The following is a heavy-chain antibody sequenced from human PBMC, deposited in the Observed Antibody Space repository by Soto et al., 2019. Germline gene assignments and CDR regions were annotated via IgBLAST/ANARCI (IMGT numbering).Heavy chain of an antibody. CDR3: TRSYGYTFGGSLDN. V-gene: IGHV1-69*01. CDR1: GDTFNSYV. J-gene: IGHJ4*02. CDR2: IITAFGTT. Sequence: QVQLVQSGPEVKKPGSSLTVSCKASGDTFNSYVITWVRQAPGQGNEWLGGIITAFGTTSYAQNFQDRLTITADEAATTDHMELSSLTSDDTAMYYCTRSYGYTFGGSLDNWGQGTLVTVSS. D-gene: IGHD5-18*01.